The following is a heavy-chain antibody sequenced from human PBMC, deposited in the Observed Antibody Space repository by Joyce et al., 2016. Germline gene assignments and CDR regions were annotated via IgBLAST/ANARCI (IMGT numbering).Heavy chain of an antibody. CDR3: ARGPRSNWGLVWFDP. V-gene: IGHV4-34*01. CDR1: GGSFSGYY. CDR2: INHSGST. J-gene: IGHJ5*02. Sequence: QVQLQQWGAGLLKPSETLSLTCAVYGGSFSGYYWSWIRQLPGEGLGWIGEINHSGSTNDNPSLKSRVTISVDTSKNQFSLKLSSVTAADTAVYYCARGPRSNWGLVWFDPWGQGTLVTVSS. D-gene: IGHD7-27*01.